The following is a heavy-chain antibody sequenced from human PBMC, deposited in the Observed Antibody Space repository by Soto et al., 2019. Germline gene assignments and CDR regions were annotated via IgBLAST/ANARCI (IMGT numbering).Heavy chain of an antibody. V-gene: IGHV4-30-2*01. CDR1: GGCISSGGYS. CDR2: IYHSGST. J-gene: IGHJ5*02. CDR3: ARGPSP. Sequence: SETLALTCAVSGGCISSGGYSWSWIRQPPGKGLEWIGYIYHSGSTYYNPSLKSRVTISVDSSKNQFSLKLSSVTAADTSVYYCARGPSPWGQGTLVTVSS.